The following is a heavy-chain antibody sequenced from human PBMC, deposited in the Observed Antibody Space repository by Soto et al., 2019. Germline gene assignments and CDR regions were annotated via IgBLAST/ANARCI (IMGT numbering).Heavy chain of an antibody. CDR2: ISSSSSYI. Sequence: EVQLVESGGGLVKPGGSLRLSCAASGFTFSSYSMNWVRQAPGKGLEWVSSISSSSSYIYYADSVKGRFTISRDNAKNSLYLQMDSLRAEDTAVYYCARGSEYYYGSGSLSDGMDVWGQGTTVTVSS. CDR1: GFTFSSYS. J-gene: IGHJ6*02. V-gene: IGHV3-21*01. CDR3: ARGSEYYYGSGSLSDGMDV. D-gene: IGHD3-10*01.